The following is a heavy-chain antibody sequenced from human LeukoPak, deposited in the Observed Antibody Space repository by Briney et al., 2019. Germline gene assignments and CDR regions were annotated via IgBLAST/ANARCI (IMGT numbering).Heavy chain of an antibody. V-gene: IGHV3-74*01. CDR2: INSDGSSA. Sequence: GGSLRLSCEASGFAFSNYGMHWVRQAPGKGLAWVARINSDGSSATYADSVKGRFTISRDNARNTLYLQMNSLRADDTAVYYCTRGDPTMAPDYWGQGTLVIVSS. CDR3: TRGDPTMAPDY. J-gene: IGHJ4*02. D-gene: IGHD5-24*01. CDR1: GFAFSNYG.